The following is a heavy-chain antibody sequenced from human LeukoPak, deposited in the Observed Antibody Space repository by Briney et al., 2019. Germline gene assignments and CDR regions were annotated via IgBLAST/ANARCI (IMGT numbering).Heavy chain of an antibody. CDR2: INSDGINT. Sequence: GGSLRLSCAASGFTFSNYWMHWVRQAPGKGLVWVSRINSDGINTSYADSVKGRFTISRDNAKNTLNLQMNSLRAEDTAVYYCARDQYYGSGTYYNSSKGYFDYWGQGTLVTVSS. CDR1: GFTFSNYW. CDR3: ARDQYYGSGTYYNSSKGYFDY. J-gene: IGHJ4*02. D-gene: IGHD3-10*01. V-gene: IGHV3-74*01.